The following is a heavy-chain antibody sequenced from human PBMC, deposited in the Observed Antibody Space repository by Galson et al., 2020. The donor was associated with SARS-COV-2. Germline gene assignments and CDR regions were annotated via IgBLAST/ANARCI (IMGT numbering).Heavy chain of an antibody. CDR3: ARDGQLSSGWAFDY. D-gene: IGHD6-19*01. CDR2: IFYDGSDK. CDR1: GFIFSNHA. Sequence: SCAASGFIFSNHAIHWVRQAPGKGLEWVTQIFYDGSDKYYGDSVKGRFTISRDSSKNMVYLQMNNLKVDDTAVYYCARDGQLSSGWAFDYWGQGTLVTVSS. J-gene: IGHJ4*02. V-gene: IGHV3-33*01.